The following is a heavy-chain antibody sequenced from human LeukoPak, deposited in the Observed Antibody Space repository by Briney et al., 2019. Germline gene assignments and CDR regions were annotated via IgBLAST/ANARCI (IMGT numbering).Heavy chain of an antibody. CDR2: ISSSGSTI. J-gene: IGHJ4*02. V-gene: IGHV3-11*04. Sequence: PGGSLRLSCAASGFTFSVHYMNWIRQAPGKGLEWVSYISSSGSTIYYADSVKGRFTISRDNAKNSLYLQMNSLRAEDTAVYYCARDGATYSSGRYAYWGQGTLVTVSS. CDR1: GFTFSVHY. CDR3: ARDGATYSSGRYAY. D-gene: IGHD6-19*01.